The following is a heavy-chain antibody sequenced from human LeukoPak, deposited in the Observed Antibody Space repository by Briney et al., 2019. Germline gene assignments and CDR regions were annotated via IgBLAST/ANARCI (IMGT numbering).Heavy chain of an antibody. J-gene: IGHJ6*04. CDR3: ARDAGYSSSPDV. CDR2: ISSSSSYI. CDR1: GFTFSSYS. V-gene: IGHV3-21*01. Sequence: GGSLRLSWAASGFTFSSYSMNWVRQAPGKGLEWVSSISSSSSYIYYADSVKGRFTISRDNAKNSLYLQMNSLRAEDTAVYYCARDAGYSSSPDVWGKGTTVTVSS. D-gene: IGHD6-6*01.